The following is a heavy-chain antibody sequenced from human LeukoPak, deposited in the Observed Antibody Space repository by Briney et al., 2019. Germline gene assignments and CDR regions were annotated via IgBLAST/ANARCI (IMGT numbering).Heavy chain of an antibody. V-gene: IGHV3-30*18. D-gene: IGHD5-12*01. J-gene: IGHJ3*02. CDR2: ISYDGSNK. CDR3: AKPTQGYSGYADAFDI. CDR1: GFTFDDYG. Sequence: GGSLRLSCAASGFTFDDYGMSWVRQAPGKGLEWVAVISYDGSNKYYADSVKGRFTISRDNSKNTLYLQMNSLRAEDTAVYYCAKPTQGYSGYADAFDIWGQGTMVTVSS.